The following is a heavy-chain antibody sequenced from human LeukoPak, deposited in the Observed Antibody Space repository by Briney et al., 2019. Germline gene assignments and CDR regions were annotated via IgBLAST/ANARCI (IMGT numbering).Heavy chain of an antibody. Sequence: ASVKVSCKASGYTFTSYGISWVRQAPGQGLEWMGWISAYNGNTNYAQKLQGRVTMTTDTSTSTAYMELRSLRSDDTAVYYCAGDRCSGGSCAFDYWGQGTLVTVSS. CDR3: AGDRCSGGSCAFDY. V-gene: IGHV1-18*01. D-gene: IGHD2-15*01. CDR1: GYTFTSYG. J-gene: IGHJ4*02. CDR2: ISAYNGNT.